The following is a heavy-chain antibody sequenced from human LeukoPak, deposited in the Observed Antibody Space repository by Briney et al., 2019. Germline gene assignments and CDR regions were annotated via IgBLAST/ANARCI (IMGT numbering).Heavy chain of an antibody. J-gene: IGHJ4*02. V-gene: IGHV3-33*01. CDR3: ARDLASGYSYGWLDY. Sequence: GGSLRLSCAASGFTFSSYGMHWVRQAPGKGLEWVAVIWYDGSNKYYADSVKGRFTISRDNSKNTLYLQMNSLRAEDTAVYYCARDLASGYSYGWLDYWGQGTLVTVSS. D-gene: IGHD5-18*01. CDR2: IWYDGSNK. CDR1: GFTFSSYG.